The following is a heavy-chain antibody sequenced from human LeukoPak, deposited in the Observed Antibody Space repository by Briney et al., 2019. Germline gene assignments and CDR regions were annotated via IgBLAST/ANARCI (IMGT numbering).Heavy chain of an antibody. J-gene: IGHJ4*02. CDR3: ARDLGGSYPEGPSDY. Sequence: ASVKVSCKASGYTFTSYDITWLRQAPGQGLEWMGWINPYNGNTNYAQKFQGRVTMTTDTSTSTAYMELRSLRSDDTAVYYCARDLGGSYPEGPSDYWGQGTLVTASS. CDR2: INPYNGNT. V-gene: IGHV1-18*01. D-gene: IGHD1-26*01. CDR1: GYTFTSYD.